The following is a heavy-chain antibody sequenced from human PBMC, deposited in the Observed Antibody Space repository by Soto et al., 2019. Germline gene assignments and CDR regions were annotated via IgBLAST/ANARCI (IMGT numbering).Heavy chain of an antibody. CDR2: IYPGDSDT. CDR3: ARGYYDSSGFLAY. V-gene: IGHV5-51*01. CDR1: VYSFTSYW. D-gene: IGHD3-22*01. Sequence: GESLKISCKGSVYSFTSYWIGWVRQMPGKGLEWMGIIYPGDSDTRYSPSFQGQVTISADKSISTAYLQWSSLKASDAAMYYCARGYYDSSGFLAYWGQGTLVTVSS. J-gene: IGHJ4*02.